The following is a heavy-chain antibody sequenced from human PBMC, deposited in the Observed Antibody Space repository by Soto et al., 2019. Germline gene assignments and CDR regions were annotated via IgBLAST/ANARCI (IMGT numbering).Heavy chain of an antibody. Sequence: GGSLRLSCAASGFTFGSYAMNWFRQAPGKGLEWVSTISESGVRTYHSDSVKGRFTISRDNSKNTLYLQMTRLRNEDTAVYYCAKAEYGGNSLGGLFDSWGQGILVPVSS. CDR3: AKAEYGGNSLGGLFDS. CDR2: ISESGVRT. CDR1: GFTFGSYA. D-gene: IGHD4-17*01. J-gene: IGHJ4*02. V-gene: IGHV3-23*01.